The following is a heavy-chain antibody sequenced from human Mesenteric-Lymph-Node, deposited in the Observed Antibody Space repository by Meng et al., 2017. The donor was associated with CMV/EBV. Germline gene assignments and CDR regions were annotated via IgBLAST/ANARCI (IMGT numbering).Heavy chain of an antibody. CDR2: IYYSGST. V-gene: IGHV4-39*07. J-gene: IGHJ4*02. CDR3: ARDGDYYDSSGYNPFDY. D-gene: IGHD3-22*01. CDR1: GGSISSSSYY. Sequence: QLQLQESGPGLVKPSETRSLTCSVSGGSISSSSYYCGWIRQPPGKGLEWIGSIYYSGSTYYNPSLKSRVTISVDPSKNQFSLKLSSVTAADTAVYYCARDGDYYDSSGYNPFDYWGQGTLVTVSS.